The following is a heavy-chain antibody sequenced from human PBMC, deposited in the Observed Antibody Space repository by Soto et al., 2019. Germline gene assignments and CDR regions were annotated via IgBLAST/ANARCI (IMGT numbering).Heavy chain of an antibody. CDR3: ARGRRIAAAGSFPPNWFDP. D-gene: IGHD6-13*01. CDR1: GGSISSGGYS. Sequence: LSLTCAVSGGSISSGGYSWSWIRQPPGKGLEWIGYIYHSGSTYYNPSLKSPVTISVDRSKNQFSLKLSSVTAADTAVYYCARGRRIAAAGSFPPNWFDPWGQGTLVTVSS. CDR2: IYHSGST. J-gene: IGHJ5*02. V-gene: IGHV4-30-2*01.